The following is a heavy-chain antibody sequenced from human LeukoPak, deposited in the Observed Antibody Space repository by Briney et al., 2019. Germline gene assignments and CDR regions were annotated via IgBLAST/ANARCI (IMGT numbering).Heavy chain of an antibody. V-gene: IGHV4-39*07. Sequence: SETLSLTCTVSGGSISSSSDYWGWIRQPPGKGPEWIGSIYYSGSTYYNPSLKSRVTISVDTSKNQFSLKLSSVTAADTAVYYCASRRAARPFDYWGQGTLVTVSS. J-gene: IGHJ4*02. CDR1: GGSISSSSDY. CDR2: IYYSGST. CDR3: ASRRAARPFDY. D-gene: IGHD6-13*01.